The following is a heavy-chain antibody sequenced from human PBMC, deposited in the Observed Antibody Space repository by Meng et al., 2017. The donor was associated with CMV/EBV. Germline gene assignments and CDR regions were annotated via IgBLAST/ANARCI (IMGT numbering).Heavy chain of an antibody. CDR2: IYYSGST. V-gene: IGHV4-30-4*08. J-gene: IGHJ4*02. D-gene: IGHD4-23*01. CDR1: ISSGDYY. CDR3: ARAAGDYGGNSGGNFDY. Sequence: ISSGDYYWSWIRQPPGKGLEWIGYIYYSGSTYYNPSLKSRVTISVDTSKNQFSLKLSSVTAADTAVYYCARAAGDYGGNSGGNFDYWGQGTLVTVSS.